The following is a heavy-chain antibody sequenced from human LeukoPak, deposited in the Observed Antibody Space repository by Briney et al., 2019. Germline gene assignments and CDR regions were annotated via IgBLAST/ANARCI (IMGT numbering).Heavy chain of an antibody. J-gene: IGHJ5*02. CDR1: GFTFSSYS. Sequence: GGSLRLSCAASGFTFSSYSMNWVRQAPGKGLEWVSSISSGGMWIYYADSLKGRFIISRDNAKNSLYLQMKSLRVEDTAVYYCARDAGGRTQREGWFDPWGQGTLVTVSS. CDR3: ARDAGGRTQREGWFDP. D-gene: IGHD1-26*01. CDR2: ISSGGMWI. V-gene: IGHV3-21*01.